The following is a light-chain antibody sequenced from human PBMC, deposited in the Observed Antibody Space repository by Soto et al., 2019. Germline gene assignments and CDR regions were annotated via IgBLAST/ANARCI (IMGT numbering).Light chain of an antibody. V-gene: IGKV1-5*01. Sequence: DIQMAQSPSTLSASVGGRVTITCRASQSIRRRLAWYQQKPGKAPNLLIYDASSLESGVPSRFSGGGSGTEFTLTISSLQPEDFATYYCHQYNTYPWTFGQGTKVELK. CDR1: QSIRRR. CDR2: DAS. CDR3: HQYNTYPWT. J-gene: IGKJ1*01.